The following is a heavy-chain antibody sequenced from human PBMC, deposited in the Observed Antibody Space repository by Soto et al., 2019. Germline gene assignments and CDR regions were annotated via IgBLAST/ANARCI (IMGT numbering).Heavy chain of an antibody. Sequence: SETLSLTSTVSGGSISSGDYYWSWIRQPPGKGLEWIGYIYYSGSTYYNPSLKSRFTISRDNAKNSVYLQMNSLRAEDTAVYYCVAIALVPGTMSTFWGQGTLVTVSS. J-gene: IGHJ4*02. CDR2: IYYSGST. CDR1: GGSISSGDYY. V-gene: IGHV4-30-4*03. CDR3: VAIALVPGTMSTF. D-gene: IGHD2-21*01.